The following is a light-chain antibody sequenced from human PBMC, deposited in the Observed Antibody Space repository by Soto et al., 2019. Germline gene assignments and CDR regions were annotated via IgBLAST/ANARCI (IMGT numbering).Light chain of an antibody. CDR1: SSDVGSYNL. V-gene: IGLV2-23*02. CDR2: EVS. J-gene: IGLJ1*01. Sequence: QSALTQPASVSGSPGQSITISCTGTSSDVGSYNLVSWYQQHPGKAPKLMIYEVSKRPSGVSHRFSGSKSGNTASLTISGLQAEDEADYYCCSYAGSSTVVFGTGTQLTVL. CDR3: CSYAGSSTVV.